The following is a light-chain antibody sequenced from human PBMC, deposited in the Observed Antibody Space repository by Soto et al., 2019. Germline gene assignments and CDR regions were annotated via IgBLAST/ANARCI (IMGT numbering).Light chain of an antibody. J-gene: IGKJ4*01. Sequence: DVQMTQSPSSLSASVGDRVTITCRASQSISSYLNWYQQKPGKAPKLLIYAASSLQSGVPSRFSGSGSGTDFTLTISSLQPEDFATYYCQQSYSTPLRRKLGGGTKVEIK. V-gene: IGKV1-39*01. CDR2: AAS. CDR3: QQSYSTPLRRK. CDR1: QSISSY.